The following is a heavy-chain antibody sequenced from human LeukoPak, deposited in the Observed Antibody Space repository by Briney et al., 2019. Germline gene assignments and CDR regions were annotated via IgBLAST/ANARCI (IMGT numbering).Heavy chain of an antibody. CDR2: IYSSGST. J-gene: IGHJ6*03. D-gene: IGHD1-14*01. Sequence: SETLSLTCTVSGGSISSYYWSWIRQPAGKGLEWIGRIYSSGSTIYNPSLKRRVTMSVDTSKNQFSLKLSSVTAADTAVYYCARGRYESTRLSAYYYYYMDVWGKGSTATVSS. CDR1: GGSISSYY. CDR3: ARGRYESTRLSAYYYYYMDV. V-gene: IGHV4-4*07.